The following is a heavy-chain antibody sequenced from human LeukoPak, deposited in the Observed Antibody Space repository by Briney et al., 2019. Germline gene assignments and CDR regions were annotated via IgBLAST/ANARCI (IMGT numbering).Heavy chain of an antibody. D-gene: IGHD5-12*01. Sequence: PGGSLRLSCTASGFTFSDYTMSWVRQAPGKGLEWLGFIRRKVYGGTTEYAASVKGRFTISRDDSKSIAYLEMNSLKTEDTGVYYCTREDSGYDYDAFDICGQGTMVTVSS. CDR2: IRRKVYGGTT. CDR3: TREDSGYDYDAFDI. J-gene: IGHJ3*02. CDR1: GFTFSDYT. V-gene: IGHV3-49*04.